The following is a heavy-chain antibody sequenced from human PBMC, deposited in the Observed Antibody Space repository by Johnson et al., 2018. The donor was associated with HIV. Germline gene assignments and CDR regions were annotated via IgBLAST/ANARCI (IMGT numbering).Heavy chain of an antibody. CDR3: YGYYDAFDI. V-gene: IGHV3-9*01. CDR1: GFTFDDYA. Sequence: VQLVESGGGLVQPGGSLRLSCAASGFTFDDYAMHWVRQGPGKGLEWVSGISWDSGNIGYADSVKGRFTVSRDSSKNTLFLQMTSLRVEDTAVYYCYGYYDAFDIWGQGTMVSVSS. D-gene: IGHD3-10*01. CDR2: ISWDSGNI. J-gene: IGHJ3*02.